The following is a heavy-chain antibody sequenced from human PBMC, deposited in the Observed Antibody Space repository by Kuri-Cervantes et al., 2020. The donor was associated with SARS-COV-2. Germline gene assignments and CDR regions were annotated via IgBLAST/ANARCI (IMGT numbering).Heavy chain of an antibody. CDR1: GYTFSDFY. CDR3: ARDYYDVWSGYTEY. CDR2: INPNSGCT. D-gene: IGHD3-3*01. J-gene: IGHJ4*02. V-gene: IGHV1-2*02. Sequence: ASVKVSCKASGYTFSDFYMHWVRQAPGQGLERMGWINPNSGCTNYAQKVQGRVTMTRDTSSTTVYMELSSLRSDDTAVYYCARDYYDVWSGYTEYWGQGTLVTVSS.